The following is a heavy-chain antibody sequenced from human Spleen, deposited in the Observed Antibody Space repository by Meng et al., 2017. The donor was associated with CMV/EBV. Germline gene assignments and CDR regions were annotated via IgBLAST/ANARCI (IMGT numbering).Heavy chain of an antibody. D-gene: IGHD2-2*02. CDR2: TSGTGGIT. J-gene: IGHJ4*02. CDR3: AKTKGYCTTTSCYNSFFDH. V-gene: IGHV3-23*01. Sequence: GGSLRLSCAASAFTFSSYTMIWVRQAPGKGLVWVSITSGTGGITYYADSVKGRFTLTRDNSRNMMYLEMNSLRAEDTAKYYCAKTKGYCTTTSCYNSFFDHWGPGTLVTVSS. CDR1: AFTFSSYT.